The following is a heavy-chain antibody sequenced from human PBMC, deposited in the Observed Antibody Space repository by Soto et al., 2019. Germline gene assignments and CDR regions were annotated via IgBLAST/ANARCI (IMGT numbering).Heavy chain of an antibody. CDR1: SGSISSSNW. J-gene: IGHJ4*02. CDR3: AWYSGGLTADVNDF. CDR2: IYHSGST. D-gene: IGHD6-13*01. V-gene: IGHV4-4*02. Sequence: SETLSLTCAVSSGSISSSNWWSWVRQPPGKGLEWIGEIYHSGSTNYNPSLKSRVTISVDKSKNQFSLKLSSVTAADTAVYYCAWYSGGLTADVNDFWSRRSLVIVSS.